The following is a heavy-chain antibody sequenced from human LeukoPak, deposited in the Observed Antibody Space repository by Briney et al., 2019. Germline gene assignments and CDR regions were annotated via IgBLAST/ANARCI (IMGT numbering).Heavy chain of an antibody. CDR2: ISDDGSIT. V-gene: IGHV3-74*03. D-gene: IGHD6-13*01. Sequence: GGSLRLSCAASGFTFSRDWMHWVRQAPGKGLVWVSRISDDGSITTYADSVQGRFTISRDNAKSTVFLQMNSLRVEDTAVYYCANSIAAAGKTYWGQGTLVTVSS. J-gene: IGHJ4*02. CDR1: GFTFSRDW. CDR3: ANSIAAAGKTY.